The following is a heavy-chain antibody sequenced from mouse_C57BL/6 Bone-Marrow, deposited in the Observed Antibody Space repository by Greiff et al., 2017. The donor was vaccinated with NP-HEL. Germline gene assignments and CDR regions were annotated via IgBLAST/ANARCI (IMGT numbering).Heavy chain of an antibody. CDR3: ARGLLWLRRRDYSAMDY. Sequence: QVQLQQPGAELVKPGASVKLSCKASGYTFTSYWMHWVKQRPGQGLEWIGMIHPNSGSTNYNEKFKSKATLTVDKSYSTAYMQLSSLTSEDSAVYYCARGLLWLRRRDYSAMDYWGQGTSVTVSS. CDR2: IHPNSGST. V-gene: IGHV1-64*01. D-gene: IGHD2-2*01. J-gene: IGHJ4*01. CDR1: GYTFTSYW.